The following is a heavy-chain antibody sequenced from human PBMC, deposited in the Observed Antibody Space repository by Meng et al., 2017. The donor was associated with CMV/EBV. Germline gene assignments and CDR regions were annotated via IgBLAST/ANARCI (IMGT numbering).Heavy chain of an antibody. V-gene: IGHV1-69*05. D-gene: IGHD3-3*01. Sequence: SVKVSCKASGYTFTGYYMHWVRQAPGQGLEWMGGIIPIFGTANYAQKFQGRVTITTDESTSTAYMELSSLRSEDTAVYYCARGPYYDFWSGYEGGMDVWGQGTTVTVSS. CDR1: GYTFTGYY. J-gene: IGHJ6*02. CDR3: ARGPYYDFWSGYEGGMDV. CDR2: IIPIFGTA.